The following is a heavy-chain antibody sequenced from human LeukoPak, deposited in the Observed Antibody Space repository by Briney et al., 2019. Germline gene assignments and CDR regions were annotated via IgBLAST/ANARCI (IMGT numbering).Heavy chain of an antibody. J-gene: IGHJ5*02. CDR3: ARRGATVTTHWFDP. CDR2: IYPGDSDT. CDR1: GYSFNTYW. Sequence: GESLKISCKGSGYSFNTYWIGWVRQMPGKGLEWMGIIYPGDSDTKYSPSFQGQVTISADKSISTAYLQWSSLKASDTAMYYCARRGATVTTHWFDPWGQGTLVTVSS. D-gene: IGHD4-17*01. V-gene: IGHV5-51*01.